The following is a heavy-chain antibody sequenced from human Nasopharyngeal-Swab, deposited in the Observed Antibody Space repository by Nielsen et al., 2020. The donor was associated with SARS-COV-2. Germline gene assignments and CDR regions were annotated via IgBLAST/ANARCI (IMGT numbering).Heavy chain of an antibody. CDR2: INHSGST. D-gene: IGHD5-24*01. V-gene: IGHV4-34*01. CDR1: GGSFSGYY. Sequence: SETLSLTCAVYGGSFSGYYWSWIRQPPGKGLEWIGEINHSGSTNYNPSLKSRVTISVDTSKNQFSLKLSSVTAADTAVYYCARHRRRWLQLQADAFDIWGQGTMVIVSS. J-gene: IGHJ3*02. CDR3: ARHRRRWLQLQADAFDI.